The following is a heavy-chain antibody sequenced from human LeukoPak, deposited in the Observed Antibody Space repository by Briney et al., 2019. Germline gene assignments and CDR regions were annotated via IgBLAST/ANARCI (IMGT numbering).Heavy chain of an antibody. CDR1: GGSFSGYY. CDR3: ARHIVTMVRGVRSVYYMDV. Sequence: SETLSLTCAVYGGSFSGYYWSWIRQPPGKGLEWIGEINHSGSTNYNPSLKSRVTISVDTSKNQFSLKLSSVTAADTAVYYCARHIVTMVRGVRSVYYMDVWGKGTTVTVSS. J-gene: IGHJ6*03. D-gene: IGHD3-10*01. V-gene: IGHV4-34*01. CDR2: INHSGST.